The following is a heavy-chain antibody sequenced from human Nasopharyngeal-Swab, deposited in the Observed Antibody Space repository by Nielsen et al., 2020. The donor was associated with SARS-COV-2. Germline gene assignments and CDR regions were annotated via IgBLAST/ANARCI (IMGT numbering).Heavy chain of an antibody. CDR3: ARDVGDLSVFFGF. CDR2: IYHHGNT. J-gene: IGHJ4*02. D-gene: IGHD4-17*01. Sequence: WIRQPPGKGLEWIGEIYHHGNTNYNPSLKSRVTISVDKSKNQFSLSLRSVTAADTAVYYCARDVGDLSVFFGFWGQGTPVTVSS. V-gene: IGHV4-4*02.